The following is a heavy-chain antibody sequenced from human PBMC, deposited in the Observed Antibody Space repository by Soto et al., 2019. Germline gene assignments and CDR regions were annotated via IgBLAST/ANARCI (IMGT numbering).Heavy chain of an antibody. CDR3: ARASVGPPGGGSWTMPVDF. CDR1: VGSVSSYY. D-gene: IGHD2-15*01. CDR2: IYTGGST. Sequence: PSENLSLTCTVSVGSVSSYYWNWIRQPAGKGMEWIGRIYTGGSTNYNPSLKSRVTLSVDTSKNQFSLRLTSVTAADTAVYYCARASVGPPGGGSWTMPVDFWGHGNLGTVSS. J-gene: IGHJ4*03. V-gene: IGHV4-4*07.